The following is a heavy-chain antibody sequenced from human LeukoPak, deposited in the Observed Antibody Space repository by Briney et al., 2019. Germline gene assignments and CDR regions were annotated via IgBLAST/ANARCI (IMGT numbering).Heavy chain of an antibody. CDR1: GVTFGTSA. CDR3: AKGSLGSWYYFDY. J-gene: IGHJ4*02. CDR2: FGRSGSDT. D-gene: IGHD6-13*01. V-gene: IGHV3-23*01. Sequence: PGGALRLSCAASGVTFGTSAMSWVRQAPGKGPEWVSTFGRSGSDTYYSDSVKGRFTIFRDNSKNTLYLQMNSLRDEDTAVYYCAKGSLGSWYYFDYWGQGTLVTVSS.